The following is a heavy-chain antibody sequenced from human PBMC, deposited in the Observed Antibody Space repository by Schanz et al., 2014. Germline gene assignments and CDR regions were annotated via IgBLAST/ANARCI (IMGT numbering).Heavy chain of an antibody. J-gene: IGHJ3*01. CDR2: VSPVSGGT. V-gene: IGHV1-2*02. Sequence: QVQLVESGAEVKKPGASVKVSCQASGRPLSAYHIHWARQAPGQGLQWMGWVSPVSGGTNYAQKFQGRVTMTSDTSITTVYMEVNSLTSDDTAVFYCARTASHDVWRGYIPHYAFDLWGQGTVVIVSS. CDR3: ARTASHDVWRGYIPHYAFDL. CDR1: GRPLSAYH. D-gene: IGHD3-3*01.